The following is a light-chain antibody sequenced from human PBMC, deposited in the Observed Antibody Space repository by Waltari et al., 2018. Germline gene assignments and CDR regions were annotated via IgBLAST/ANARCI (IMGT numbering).Light chain of an antibody. J-gene: IGLJ2*01. CDR2: DVT. CDR3: SSQTLDGLVL. Sequence: QSALTQPASVSGSPGQSITIPCCGVGSAVGASDSVSWHQHHPGKAPQVIIYDVTNRPSGVSDRFSASKSANTASLTISRLQPEDEADYYCSSQTLDGLVLFGGGTRLTVL. CDR1: GSAVGASDS. V-gene: IGLV2-14*03.